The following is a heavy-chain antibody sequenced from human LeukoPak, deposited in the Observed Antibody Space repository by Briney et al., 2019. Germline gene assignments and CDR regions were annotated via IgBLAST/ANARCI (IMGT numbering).Heavy chain of an antibody. V-gene: IGHV1-18*04. CDR3: ARDKVSDIVATTPTGINWFDP. Sequence: GASVKVSCKASGYTFTSYGISWVRQAPGQGLEWMGWISAYNGNTNYAQKLQGRVTMTTDTSTSTAYMELRSLRSDDTAVYYCARDKVSDIVATTPTGINWFDPWGQGTLVTVSS. CDR1: GYTFTSYG. CDR2: ISAYNGNT. D-gene: IGHD5-12*01. J-gene: IGHJ5*02.